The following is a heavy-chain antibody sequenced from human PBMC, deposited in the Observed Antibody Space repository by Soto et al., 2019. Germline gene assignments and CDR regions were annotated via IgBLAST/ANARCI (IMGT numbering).Heavy chain of an antibody. CDR1: GGSFSGYY. CDR3: ARRLGVVPAATRWPYNWFDP. Sequence: PSETLSLTCAVYGGSFSGYYWSWIRQPPGKGLEWIGEINHSGSTNYNPSLKSRVTISVDTSKNQFSLKLSSVTAADTAVYYCARRLGVVPAATRWPYNWFDPWGQGTLVTVS. D-gene: IGHD2-2*01. J-gene: IGHJ5*02. CDR2: INHSGST. V-gene: IGHV4-34*01.